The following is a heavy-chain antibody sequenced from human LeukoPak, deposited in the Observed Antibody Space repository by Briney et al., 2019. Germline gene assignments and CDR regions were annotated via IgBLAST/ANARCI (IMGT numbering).Heavy chain of an antibody. D-gene: IGHD1-26*01. Sequence: GGSLRLSCAASGFPFTSYSMHWVRQAPGKGLEWVAFIRSDGYHTYYADSVKGRFTITRDNSKNTLYLQMNSLRLEDMALYYCAKPSGSGVDYWGRGTRVTVSS. V-gene: IGHV3-30*02. J-gene: IGHJ4*02. CDR2: IRSDGYHT. CDR1: GFPFTSYS. CDR3: AKPSGSGVDY.